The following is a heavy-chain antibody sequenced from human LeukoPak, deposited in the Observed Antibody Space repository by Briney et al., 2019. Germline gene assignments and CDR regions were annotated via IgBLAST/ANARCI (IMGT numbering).Heavy chain of an antibody. CDR3: ARDNYYDSSGYPGAFDI. J-gene: IGHJ3*02. Sequence: SETLSLTCTVSGGSISSYYWSWIRQPAGKGLEWIGRIYTSGSTNYNPSLKSRVTMSVDTSKNQFSLKLSSVTAADTAVYYCARDNYYDSSGYPGAFDIWGQGTMVTVSS. CDR1: GGSISSYY. V-gene: IGHV4-4*07. D-gene: IGHD3-22*01. CDR2: IYTSGST.